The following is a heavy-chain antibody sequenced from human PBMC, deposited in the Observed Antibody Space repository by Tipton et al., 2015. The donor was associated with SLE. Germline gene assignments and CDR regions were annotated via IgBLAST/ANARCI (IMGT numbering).Heavy chain of an antibody. D-gene: IGHD3-16*01. CDR3: ARDMGGLRAFDI. CDR1: GGSIISSSW. Sequence: TLSLTCAVSGGSIISSSWWCWVRQPPGKGLEWIGDIYHSESPNYNPSLKSRVTISVDTSKNQFSLKLSSVTAADTAVYYCARDMGGLRAFDIWGQGTMVTVSS. J-gene: IGHJ3*02. CDR2: IYHSESP. V-gene: IGHV4-4*02.